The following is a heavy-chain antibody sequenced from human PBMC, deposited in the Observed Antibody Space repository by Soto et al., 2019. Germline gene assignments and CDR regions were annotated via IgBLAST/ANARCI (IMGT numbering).Heavy chain of an antibody. CDR1: GGSISSYY. CDR3: ARLYALAAFEI. V-gene: IGHV4-59*01. CDR2: IYYSGST. J-gene: IGHJ3*02. D-gene: IGHD4-17*01. Sequence: SGTLALTCTVSGGSISSYYWSWVRQPPGKGLEWIGYIYYSGSTNYNPSLKSRVTISVDTSKNQFSLKLSSVTAADTAVYYCARLYALAAFEIWGQGTMLIISS.